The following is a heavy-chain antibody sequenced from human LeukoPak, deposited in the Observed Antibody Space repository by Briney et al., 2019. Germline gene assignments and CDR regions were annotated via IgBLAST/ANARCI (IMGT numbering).Heavy chain of an antibody. CDR1: GFTFSSYW. V-gene: IGHV3-74*01. CDR3: VRAVGGNDGRTFGY. Sequence: GGSLRLSCAASGFTFSSYWMHWVRQAPAKGLVWVSPVSSDGSITDYTDSVKGRFTISRDNAKNTLYLQMNSLRAEDTAMYYCVRAVGGNDGRTFGYWAQGTLVTVSS. J-gene: IGHJ4*02. CDR2: VSSDGSIT. D-gene: IGHD3-3*01.